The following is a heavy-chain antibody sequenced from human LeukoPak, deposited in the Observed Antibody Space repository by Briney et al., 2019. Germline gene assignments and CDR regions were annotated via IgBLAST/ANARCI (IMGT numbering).Heavy chain of an antibody. CDR1: GGTFSSYT. CDR3: ARDEQYCGGDCYFRFDP. CDR2: IIPILGIA. D-gene: IGHD2-21*02. J-gene: IGHJ5*02. V-gene: IGHV1-69*04. Sequence: SVKVSCKASGGTFSSYTISWVRQAPGQGLEWMGRIIPILGIANYAQKFQGRVTITADKSTSTAYMELSSLRSEDTAVYYCARDEQYCGGDCYFRFDPWGQGTLVAVSS.